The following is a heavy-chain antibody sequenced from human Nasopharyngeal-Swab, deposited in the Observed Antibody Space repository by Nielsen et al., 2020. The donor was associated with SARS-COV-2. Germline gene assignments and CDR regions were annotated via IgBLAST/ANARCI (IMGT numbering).Heavy chain of an antibody. V-gene: IGHV1-18*04. CDR3: ARKPGIAAAGTLDY. J-gene: IGHJ4*02. CDR2: ISAYNGNT. D-gene: IGHD6-13*01. CDR1: GYTFTSYG. Sequence: ASVKVSCKASGYTFTSYGISWVRQAPGQGLEWMGWISAYNGNTNYAQKLQGRVTMTTDTSTSTAYMELRSPRSDDTAVYYCARKPGIAAAGTLDYWGQGTLVTVSS.